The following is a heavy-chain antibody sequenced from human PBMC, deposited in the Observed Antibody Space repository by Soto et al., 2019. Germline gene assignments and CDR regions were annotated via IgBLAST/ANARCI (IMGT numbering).Heavy chain of an antibody. D-gene: IGHD6-6*01. Sequence: PGGSLRLSCAASGFTFSSAWMNWVRQAPGKGLEWVADIWYDGSNKYYADSVKGRFTISRDNSKNTLYLQMNSLRAEDTAVYYCARDRGSSSSLHWFDPWAQGTLVTVSS. CDR2: IWYDGSNK. CDR3: ARDRGSSSSLHWFDP. CDR1: GFTFSSAW. J-gene: IGHJ5*02. V-gene: IGHV3-33*08.